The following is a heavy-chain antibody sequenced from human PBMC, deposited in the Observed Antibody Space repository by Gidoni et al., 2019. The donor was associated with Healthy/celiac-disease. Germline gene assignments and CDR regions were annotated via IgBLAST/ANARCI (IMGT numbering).Heavy chain of an antibody. CDR1: GFPFMSYG. CDR2: IWYDGSNK. V-gene: IGHV3-33*01. CDR3: AILPGDYYDSSGSLNENDY. J-gene: IGHJ4*02. D-gene: IGHD3-22*01. Sequence: QVQLVESGGGVVQPGRSLRLSCAGSGFPFMSYGMHWVRQAPGKGLEWVAVIWYDGSNKYYADSVKGRFTISRDNSKNTLYLQMNSLRAEDTAVYYCAILPGDYYDSSGSLNENDYWGQGTLVTVSS.